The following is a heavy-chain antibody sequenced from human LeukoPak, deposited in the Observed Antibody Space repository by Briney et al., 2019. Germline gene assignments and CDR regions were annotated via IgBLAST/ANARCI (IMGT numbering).Heavy chain of an antibody. CDR2: INHSGST. CDR3: ATYRGYCSGGSCVGVDY. V-gene: IGHV4-34*01. J-gene: IGHJ4*02. Sequence: SETLSPTCAVYGGSFSGYYWSWIRQPPGKGLEWIGEINHSGSTNYNPSLKSRVTISVDTSKNQFSLKLSSVTAADTAVYYCATYRGYCSGGSCVGVDYWGQGTLVTVSS. D-gene: IGHD2-15*01. CDR1: GGSFSGYY.